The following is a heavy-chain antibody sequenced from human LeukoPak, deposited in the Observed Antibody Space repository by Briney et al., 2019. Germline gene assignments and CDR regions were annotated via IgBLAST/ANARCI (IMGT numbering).Heavy chain of an antibody. D-gene: IGHD3-3*01. Sequence: SETLSLTCTVSGGSISSYYWSWVRQPPGKGLEWIGRIYTSGSTDYNPSLKSRVTLSIDTSKNQFSLRPRSVTVADTAVYYCVRGWSGYDHWGQGSLVIVSS. CDR3: VRGWSGYDH. CDR2: IYTSGST. J-gene: IGHJ4*02. V-gene: IGHV4-4*07. CDR1: GGSISSYY.